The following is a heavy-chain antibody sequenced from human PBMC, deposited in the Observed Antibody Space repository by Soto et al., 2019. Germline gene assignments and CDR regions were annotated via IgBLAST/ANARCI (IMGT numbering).Heavy chain of an antibody. V-gene: IGHV1-69*01. CDR3: ARAQGSSTSLAIYYYYYYGMEV. CDR1: GGTFGSYA. CDR2: IIPIPGTA. Sequence: QVQLVQSGAEVKKPGSSVKVSCKASGGTFGSYAISWVRQAPGQGLEWMGGIIPIPGTANYAQKFQGRVTSAADESTSTAYMELSSLRSEDTAVYYCARAQGSSTSLAIYYYYYYGMEVWGQGTTVTVSS. J-gene: IGHJ6*02. D-gene: IGHD2-2*01.